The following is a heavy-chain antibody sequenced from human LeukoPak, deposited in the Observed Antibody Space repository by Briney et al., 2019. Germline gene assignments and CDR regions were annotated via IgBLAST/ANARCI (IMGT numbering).Heavy chain of an antibody. J-gene: IGHJ5*02. V-gene: IGHV4-30-4*01. CDR3: ARCKSDWFDP. CDR1: GGSISSADYY. CDR2: IYHSGST. Sequence: SQTLSLTCTVSGGSISSADYYWSWIRQPPGKGLEWIGYIYHSGSTYYNPSLKSRVTISVDTSKNQFSLKLSSVTAADTAVYYCARCKSDWFDPWGQGTLVTVSS.